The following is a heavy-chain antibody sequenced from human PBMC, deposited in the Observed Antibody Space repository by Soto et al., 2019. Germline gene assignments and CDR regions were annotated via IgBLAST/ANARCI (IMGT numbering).Heavy chain of an antibody. Sequence: PSQTLSLTCSVSGGSISSYYWSWIRQPPGKGLEWIGYIYYSGSTNYNPSLKSRVTISVDTSKNQFSLKLSSVTAADTAVYYCARDNEFHDILTGYSSYNWFDPWGQGTLVTVSS. V-gene: IGHV4-59*01. J-gene: IGHJ5*02. CDR3: ARDNEFHDILTGYSSYNWFDP. D-gene: IGHD3-9*01. CDR1: GGSISSYY. CDR2: IYYSGST.